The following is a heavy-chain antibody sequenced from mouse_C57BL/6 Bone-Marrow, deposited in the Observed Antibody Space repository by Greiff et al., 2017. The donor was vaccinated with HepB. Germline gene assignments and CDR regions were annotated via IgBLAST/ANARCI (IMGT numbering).Heavy chain of an antibody. CDR2: ISYDGSN. J-gene: IGHJ3*01. Sequence: EVKLVESGPGLVKPSQSLSLTCSVTGYSITSGYYWNWIRQFPGNKLEWMGYISYDGSNNYNPSLKNRISITRDTSKNQFFLKLNSVTTEDTATYYCARGFPWFAYWGQGTLVTVSA. V-gene: IGHV3-6*01. CDR3: ARGFPWFAY. CDR1: GYSITSGYY.